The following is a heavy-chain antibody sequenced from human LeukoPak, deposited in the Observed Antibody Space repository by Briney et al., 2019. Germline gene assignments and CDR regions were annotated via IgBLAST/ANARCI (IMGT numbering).Heavy chain of an antibody. V-gene: IGHV4-39*07. CDR2: IYYSGST. CDR1: GGSISSSSYY. D-gene: IGHD3-9*01. Sequence: SETLSLTCTVSGGSISSSSYYWGWIRQPPGKGLEWIGSIYYSGSTYYNPSLKSRVTISIDTSKNQFSLTLSSVTAADTAVYYCARDGVDILTGYADYWGQGTLVTVSS. CDR3: ARDGVDILTGYADY. J-gene: IGHJ4*02.